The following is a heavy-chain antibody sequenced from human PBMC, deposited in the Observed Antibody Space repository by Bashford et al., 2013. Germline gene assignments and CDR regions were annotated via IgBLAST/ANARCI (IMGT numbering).Heavy chain of an antibody. CDR3: ARGDGPLYLYYNGMDV. V-gene: IGHV4-34*01. Sequence: SVDPVLTCTVSGGSISSYYWSWIRQPPRKGLEWIGEINHSGSTNYNPSLKSRVTISVDTSKNQFSLKLSSVTAADTAVYYCARGDGPLYLYYNGMDVWGQGTTVTVSS. D-gene: IGHD3-16*01. CDR1: GGSISSYY. J-gene: IGHJ6*02. CDR2: INHSGST.